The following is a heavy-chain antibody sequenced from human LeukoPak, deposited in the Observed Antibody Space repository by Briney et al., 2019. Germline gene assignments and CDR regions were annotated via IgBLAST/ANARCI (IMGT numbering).Heavy chain of an antibody. J-gene: IGHJ4*02. CDR3: AKDIRGYFDWHTYFDY. CDR2: IRYDGSNK. D-gene: IGHD3-9*01. CDR1: GFTFSSYG. Sequence: GGSLRLSCAASGFTFSSYGMHWVRQAPGMGLEWVAFIRYDGSNKYYADSVKGRFTISRDNSKNTLYLQMNSLRAEDTAVYYCAKDIRGYFDWHTYFDYWGQGTLVTVSS. V-gene: IGHV3-30*02.